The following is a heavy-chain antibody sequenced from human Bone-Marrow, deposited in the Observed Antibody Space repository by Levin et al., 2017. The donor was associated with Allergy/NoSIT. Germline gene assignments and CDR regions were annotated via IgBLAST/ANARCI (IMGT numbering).Heavy chain of an antibody. D-gene: IGHD3-3*01. J-gene: IGHJ2*01. Sequence: GGSLRLSCAASGFTFDDYAMHWVRQAPGKGLEWVSGISWNSGSIGYADSVKGRFTISRDNAKNSLYLQMNSLRAEDTALYYCAKGPLLRGDGYFDLWGRGTLVTVSS. V-gene: IGHV3-9*01. CDR2: ISWNSGSI. CDR3: AKGPLLRGDGYFDL. CDR1: GFTFDDYA.